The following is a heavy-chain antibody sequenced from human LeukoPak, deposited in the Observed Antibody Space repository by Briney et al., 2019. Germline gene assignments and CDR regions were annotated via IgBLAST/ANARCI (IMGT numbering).Heavy chain of an antibody. D-gene: IGHD3-10*01. J-gene: IGHJ4*02. CDR3: ARDPMVQGVAQISSPFDY. V-gene: IGHV1-18*01. CDR2: ISAYNGNT. CDR1: GYTFTSYG. Sequence: GASVKVSCKASGYTFTSYGISWVRQAPGQGLEWMGWISAYNGNTNYAQKLQGRVTMTTDTSTSTAYMELRSLRSDDTAVYYCARDPMVQGVAQISSPFDYWGQGTLVTVSS.